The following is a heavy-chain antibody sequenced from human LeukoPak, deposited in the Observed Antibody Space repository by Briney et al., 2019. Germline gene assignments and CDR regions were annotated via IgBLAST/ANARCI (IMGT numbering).Heavy chain of an antibody. Sequence: GGSLRLSCAASGVTFSSYSMNWVRQAPGKGLEGVSSISSSSSYIYYADSVKGRFTISRDNAKNSLYLQMNSLRAEDTAVYYCARDGKGYNSDYWGQGTLVTVSS. V-gene: IGHV3-21*01. CDR1: GVTFSSYS. CDR3: ARDGKGYNSDY. D-gene: IGHD5-18*01. J-gene: IGHJ4*02. CDR2: ISSSSSYI.